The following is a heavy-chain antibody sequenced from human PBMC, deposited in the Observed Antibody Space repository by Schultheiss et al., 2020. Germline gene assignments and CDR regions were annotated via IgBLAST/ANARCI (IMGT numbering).Heavy chain of an antibody. J-gene: IGHJ4*02. CDR1: GFTFSTYG. CDR3: ARDGQIGLFDQ. V-gene: IGHV3-33*01. Sequence: GESLKISCATSGFTFSTYGMHWVRQAPGKGLEWVAVIWHDGSKKYYADSVKGRFTISRDYSKNTVYLEMNSLRAEDTAVYYCARDGQIGLFDQWGQGTPVTVYS. D-gene: IGHD2-21*01. CDR2: IWHDGSKK.